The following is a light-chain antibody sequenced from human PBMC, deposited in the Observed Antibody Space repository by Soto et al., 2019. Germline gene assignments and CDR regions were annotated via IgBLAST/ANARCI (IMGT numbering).Light chain of an antibody. V-gene: IGLV1-40*01. CDR2: GNS. CDR3: QSYDSSLSAYV. J-gene: IGLJ1*01. CDR1: SSNIGAGYD. Sequence: QSFLTQPPSVSGAPGQRVTISCTGSSSNIGAGYDVHWYQQLPGTAPKLVIYGNSNRPSGVPDRFSGSKSGTSASLAITGLQAEDEADYYCQSYDSSLSAYVFGTGTKVTVL.